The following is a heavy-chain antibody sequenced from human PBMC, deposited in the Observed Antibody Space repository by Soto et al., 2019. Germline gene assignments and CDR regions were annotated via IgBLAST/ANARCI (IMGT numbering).Heavy chain of an antibody. CDR2: IYYSGST. CDR1: GGSISSGGYY. J-gene: IGHJ5*02. Sequence: SETLSLTCTVSGGSISSGGYYWSWIRQHPGKGLEWIGYIYYSGSTYYNPSLKSRVTISVDTSKNQFSLKLSSVTAADTAVYYCARNSGWDKNWFDPWGQGTLVTVSS. V-gene: IGHV4-31*03. D-gene: IGHD6-19*01. CDR3: ARNSGWDKNWFDP.